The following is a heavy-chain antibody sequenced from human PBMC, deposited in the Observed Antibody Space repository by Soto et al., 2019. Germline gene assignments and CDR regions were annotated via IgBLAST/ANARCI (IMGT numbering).Heavy chain of an antibody. Sequence: SETLSLTCAVYGGSFSGYYWSWIRQPPGKGLEWIGEINHSGSTNYNPSLKSRVTISVDTSKNQFSLKLSSVTAADTAVYYCAGGSSSGWYYYYGMDVWGQGTTVTVSS. J-gene: IGHJ6*02. V-gene: IGHV4-34*01. CDR2: INHSGST. CDR3: AGGSSSGWYYYYGMDV. CDR1: GGSFSGYY. D-gene: IGHD6-19*01.